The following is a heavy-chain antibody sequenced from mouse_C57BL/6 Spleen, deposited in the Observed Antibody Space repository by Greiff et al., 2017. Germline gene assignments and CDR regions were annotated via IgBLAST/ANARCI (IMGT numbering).Heavy chain of an antibody. CDR1: GFTFSDYG. D-gene: IGHD6-1*01. V-gene: IGHV5-17*01. J-gene: IGHJ2*01. CDR2: ISSGSSTI. Sequence: EVQVVESGGGLVKPRGSLKLSCAASGFTFSDYGMPWVRQAPEKGLEWVAYISSGSSTIYYADTVTGRFTISRDNAKNTLFLQITSLRSEDTAMYYCARKERSCRGQSTTRTVSS. CDR3: ARKERSC.